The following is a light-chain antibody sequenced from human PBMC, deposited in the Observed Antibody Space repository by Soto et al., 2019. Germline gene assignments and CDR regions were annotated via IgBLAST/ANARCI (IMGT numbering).Light chain of an antibody. J-gene: IGLJ1*01. V-gene: IGLV2-8*01. CDR1: SSDVGGYNY. CDR2: EVS. CDR3: SSYAGSNIYV. Sequence: QSALTQPPSASGSPGQSVTISCTGTSSDVGGYNYVSWYQQHPGKAPKLMIYEVSKRPSGVPDRFSGSKSGNTASLTVSGLQAVDEADYYCSSYAGSNIYVFGTGTKVTVL.